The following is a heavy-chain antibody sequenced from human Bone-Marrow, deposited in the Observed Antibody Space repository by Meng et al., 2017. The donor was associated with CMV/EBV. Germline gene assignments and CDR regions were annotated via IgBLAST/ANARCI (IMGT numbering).Heavy chain of an antibody. CDR2: IRYDGSNK. CDR3: AKDQDYVWGSYSDD. J-gene: IGHJ4*02. Sequence: GESLKISCAASGFTFSSYGMHWVRQAPGKGLEWVAFIRYDGSNKYYADSVKGRFTISRDNSKNTLYLQMNSLRAEDTAVYYCAKDQDYVWGSYSDDWGQGTLVTVSS. V-gene: IGHV3-30*02. D-gene: IGHD3-16*01. CDR1: GFTFSSYG.